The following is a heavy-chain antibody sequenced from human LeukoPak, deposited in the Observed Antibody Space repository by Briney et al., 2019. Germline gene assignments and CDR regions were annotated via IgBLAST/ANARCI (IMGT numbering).Heavy chain of an antibody. V-gene: IGHV3-33*08. J-gene: IGHJ4*02. CDR3: ARDAPHYYDSSGYAVY. CDR1: GFTFSSYG. Sequence: GGSLRLSCAASGFTFSSYGMHWDRQAPGKGLEWVAVIWYDGSNKYYADSVKGRFTISRDNSKNTLYLQMNSLRAEDTAVYYCARDAPHYYDSSGYAVYWGQGTLVTVSS. CDR2: IWYDGSNK. D-gene: IGHD3-22*01.